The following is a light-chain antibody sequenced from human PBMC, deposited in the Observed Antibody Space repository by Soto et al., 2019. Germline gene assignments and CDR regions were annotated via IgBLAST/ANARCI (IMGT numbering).Light chain of an antibody. CDR3: QQYGNSRYT. CDR2: DTS. Sequence: NVLTQSPGTLSLSPGEGATLSCRASQSVSSNYLAWYQQKPGQAPRLLIYDTSSRATGIPDRFSGSGSGTDFTLTISRLEPEDFAVYYCQQYGNSRYTFGQGTKLEIK. J-gene: IGKJ2*01. V-gene: IGKV3-20*01. CDR1: QSVSSNY.